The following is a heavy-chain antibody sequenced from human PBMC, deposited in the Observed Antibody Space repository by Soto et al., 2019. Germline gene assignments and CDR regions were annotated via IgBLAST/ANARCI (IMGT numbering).Heavy chain of an antibody. CDR3: ARESCFFEWLPLGFFDY. CDR1: GGSFSGYY. V-gene: IGHV4-34*01. Sequence: PSETLSLTCAVYGGSFSGYYWSCIRQPPGKGLEWIGEINHSGSTNYNPSLTSRVTISVDTSKNQFSLKLSSVTATDTAVYYCARESCFFEWLPLGFFDYWGQGTLVTVSS. D-gene: IGHD3-3*01. CDR2: INHSGST. J-gene: IGHJ4*02.